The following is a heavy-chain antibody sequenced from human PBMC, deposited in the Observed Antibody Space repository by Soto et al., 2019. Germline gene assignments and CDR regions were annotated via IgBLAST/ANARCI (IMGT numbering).Heavy chain of an antibody. V-gene: IGHV3-64D*06. CDR2: ISSYGADR. CDR3: VKEGYMRSDWYGQFDY. D-gene: IGHD6-19*01. Sequence: GSLRLSCSASGFTFNSYAMHWVRQAPGKGLEFVSAISSYGADRYYADSVKGRFAISRDNSKNTLYLQMSSLRAEDTALYYCVKEGYMRSDWYGQFDYWGQGALVTVSS. CDR1: GFTFNSYA. J-gene: IGHJ4*02.